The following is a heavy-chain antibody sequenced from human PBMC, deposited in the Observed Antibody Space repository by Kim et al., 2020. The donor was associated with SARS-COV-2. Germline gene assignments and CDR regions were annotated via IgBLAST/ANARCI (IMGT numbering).Heavy chain of an antibody. Sequence: GGSLRLSCAASGFTFSSYAMHWVRQAPGKGLEWVAVISYDGSNKYYADSVKGRFTISRDNSKNTLYLQMNSLRAEDTAVYYCARDLVTIFGVVTIAGLANWFDPWGQGTLVTVSS. J-gene: IGHJ5*01. D-gene: IGHD3-3*01. CDR3: ARDLVTIFGVVTIAGLANWFDP. CDR1: GFTFSSYA. CDR2: ISYDGSNK. V-gene: IGHV3-30-3*01.